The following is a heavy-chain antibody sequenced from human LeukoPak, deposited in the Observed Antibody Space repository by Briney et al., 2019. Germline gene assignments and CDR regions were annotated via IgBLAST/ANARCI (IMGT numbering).Heavy chain of an antibody. CDR2: ISYDGSNK. CDR3: ARSFRSTWYYFDY. Sequence: GSLRLSCAASGFTFSSYAMHWVRQAPGKGLEWVAVISYDGSNKYYADSVKGRFTISRDNSKNTLYLQMNSLRAEDTAPYYCARSFRSTWYYFDYWGQGTLVTVPS. J-gene: IGHJ4*02. D-gene: IGHD6-13*01. V-gene: IGHV3-30-3*01. CDR1: GFTFSSYA.